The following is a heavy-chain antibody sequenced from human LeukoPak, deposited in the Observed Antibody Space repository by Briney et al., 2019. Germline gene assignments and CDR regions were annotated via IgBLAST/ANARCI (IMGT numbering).Heavy chain of an antibody. Sequence: ASVKVSCKASGYTFTSYGISWVRQAPGQGLEWMGWISAYNGNTNYAQKLQGRVTMTTDTSTSTAYMELRSLRSDDTAVYYCARDARSEWLFSLGDRFDYWGQGTLVTVSS. CDR2: ISAYNGNT. V-gene: IGHV1-18*01. CDR1: GYTFTSYG. D-gene: IGHD3-3*01. CDR3: ARDARSEWLFSLGDRFDY. J-gene: IGHJ4*02.